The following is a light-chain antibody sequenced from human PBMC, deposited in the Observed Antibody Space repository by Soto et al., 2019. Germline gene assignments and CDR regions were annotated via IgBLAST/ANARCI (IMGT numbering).Light chain of an antibody. CDR2: DVS. V-gene: IGLV2-14*03. J-gene: IGLJ2*01. CDR3: SSHTGSNTHVV. Sequence: QSALTQPASVSRSPGQSITISCTGTSNDIGANNYVSWYQQHPGKAPKLIIYDVSNRPWGVSHRFSGSKSGNTASLTISGLQAEDEADYHCSSHTGSNTHVVFGGGTKVTVL. CDR1: SNDIGANNY.